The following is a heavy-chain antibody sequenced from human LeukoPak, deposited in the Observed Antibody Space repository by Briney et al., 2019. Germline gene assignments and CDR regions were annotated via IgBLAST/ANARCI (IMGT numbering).Heavy chain of an antibody. D-gene: IGHD6-19*01. J-gene: IGHJ4*02. V-gene: IGHV4-38-2*02. Sequence: SETLSLTCTVSGYSISSGYRWGWIRQPPGKGLEWIGNIFHSGITDYNPSLKSRVTISVDTSKNQFSLKLSSVTAADTAVYYCARGGFSSGWQYYFDYWGQGTLVTVSS. CDR2: IFHSGIT. CDR1: GYSISSGYR. CDR3: ARGGFSSGWQYYFDY.